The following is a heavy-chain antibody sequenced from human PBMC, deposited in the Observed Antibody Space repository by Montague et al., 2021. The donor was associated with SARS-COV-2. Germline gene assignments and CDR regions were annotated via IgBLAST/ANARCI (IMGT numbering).Heavy chain of an antibody. Sequence: SLRLSCAASRFTFSDFWMNWVRQAPGRGLEWVADIKHDGSEKSYVDPVKGRFTISRDNAKNSLYLQMNSLGAEDTAVYYCARGSTGWYAIFGHYGMDVWGQGTTVTVSS. D-gene: IGHD6-19*01. CDR1: RFTFSDFW. V-gene: IGHV3-7*01. CDR2: IKHDGSEK. J-gene: IGHJ6*02. CDR3: ARGSTGWYAIFGHYGMDV.